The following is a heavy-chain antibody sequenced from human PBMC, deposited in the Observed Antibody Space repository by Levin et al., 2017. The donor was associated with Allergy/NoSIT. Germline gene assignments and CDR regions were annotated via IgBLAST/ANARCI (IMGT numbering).Heavy chain of an antibody. CDR3: AKANYYDTRSSSYFDY. V-gene: IGHV3-23*01. J-gene: IGHJ4*02. CDR2: ISGSGGIT. D-gene: IGHD3-22*01. CDR1: GFTFNRYA. Sequence: GESLKISCAASGFTFNRYAMGWVRQAPGKGLEWVSSISGSGGITYYADSVKGRFTISRDNSESTLYLQMNSLRAEDTAVYYCAKANYYDTRSSSYFDYWGQGTLLTASS.